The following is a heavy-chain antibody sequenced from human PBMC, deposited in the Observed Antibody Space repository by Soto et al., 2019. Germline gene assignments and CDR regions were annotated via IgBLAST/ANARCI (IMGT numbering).Heavy chain of an antibody. Sequence: ASVKVSCKASGYTFTGYYMHWVRQAPGQGLEWMGWINPNSGGTNYAQKFQGRVTMTRDTSISTAYMELSRLRSDEDTAIYYCVRDNNWSFDYWGQGILVTVSS. CDR1: GYTFTGYY. J-gene: IGHJ4*02. CDR3: VRDNNWSFDY. V-gene: IGHV1-2*02. CDR2: INPNSGGT. D-gene: IGHD1-1*01.